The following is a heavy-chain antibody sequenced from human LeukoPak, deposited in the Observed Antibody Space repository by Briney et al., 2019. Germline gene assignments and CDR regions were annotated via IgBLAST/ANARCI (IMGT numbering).Heavy chain of an antibody. CDR2: NYHSGSN. Sequence: SETLSLTCAVSGGSISSGGYSWSWIRQPPGKGREWIGYNYHSGSNYYNPSLKRRVTISVNRYKNQFSLKLSSVTAADTAVYYCARGGYGSGSYGRDNWFDPWGQGTLVTVSS. V-gene: IGHV4-30-2*01. J-gene: IGHJ5*02. CDR3: ARGGYGSGSYGRDNWFDP. D-gene: IGHD3-10*01. CDR1: GGSISSGGYS.